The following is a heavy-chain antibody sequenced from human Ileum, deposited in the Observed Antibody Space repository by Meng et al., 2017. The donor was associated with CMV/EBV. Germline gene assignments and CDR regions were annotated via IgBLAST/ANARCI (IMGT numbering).Heavy chain of an antibody. CDR2: ILPIFGTP. CDR3: ARGDVTTWNCHY. CDR1: RDSFNTYP. D-gene: IGHD4-17*01. J-gene: IGHJ4*02. Sequence: VQVRQSGGEVRQPGSSVNVSCKSSRDSFNTYPISWVRQAPGQGLEWMGGILPIFGTPNYAQKFQGRVTITADESTSTVYMELISLKSEDTAMYYCARGDVTTWNCHYWGPGTLVTVSS. V-gene: IGHV1-69*12.